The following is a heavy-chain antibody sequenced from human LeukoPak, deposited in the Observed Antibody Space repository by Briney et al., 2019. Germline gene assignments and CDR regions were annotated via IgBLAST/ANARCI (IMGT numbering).Heavy chain of an antibody. D-gene: IGHD6-13*01. J-gene: IGHJ5*02. CDR1: GGSFSGYY. Sequence: PSETLSLTCAVYGGSFSGYYWSWIRQPPGKGLEWIGEINHSGSTNYNPSLKSRVTISVDTSKNQFSLKLSSVTAADTAVYYCARGLRRYSSSWYDSEYWFDPWGQGTLVTVSS. CDR2: INHSGST. CDR3: ARGLRRYSSSWYDSEYWFDP. V-gene: IGHV4-34*01.